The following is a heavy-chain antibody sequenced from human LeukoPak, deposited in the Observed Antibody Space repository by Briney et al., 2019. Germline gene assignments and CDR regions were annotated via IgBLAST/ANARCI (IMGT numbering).Heavy chain of an antibody. CDR2: ISGSGGST. V-gene: IGHV3-23*01. CDR1: GFTFSSYA. Sequence: GGSLRLSCAASGFTFSSYAMSWVRQAPGKGLEWVSAISGSGGSTYYADSVKGRFTISKDNSKNTLYLQMNSLRAEDTAVYYCAKSTSGYSSSWYDYWGQGTLVTVSS. J-gene: IGHJ4*02. CDR3: AKSTSGYSSSWYDY. D-gene: IGHD6-13*01.